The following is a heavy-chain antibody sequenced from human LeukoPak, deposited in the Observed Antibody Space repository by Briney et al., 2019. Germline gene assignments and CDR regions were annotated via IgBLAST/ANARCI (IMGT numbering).Heavy chain of an antibody. D-gene: IGHD3-10*01. CDR3: AGRIAYGSGSYYGNYYYYGMDV. J-gene: IGHJ6*02. CDR1: GGSISSYY. V-gene: IGHV4-59*01. CDR2: IYYSGST. Sequence: SETLSLTCAVSGGSISSYYWSWIRQPPGKGLEWIGYIYYSGSTNYNPSLKSRVTISVDTSKNQFSLKLSSVTAADTAVYYCAGRIAYGSGSYYGNYYYYGMDVWGQGTTVTVPS.